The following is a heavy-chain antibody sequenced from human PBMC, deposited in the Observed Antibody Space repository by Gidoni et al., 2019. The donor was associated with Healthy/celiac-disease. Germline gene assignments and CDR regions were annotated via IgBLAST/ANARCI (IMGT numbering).Heavy chain of an antibody. CDR3: ALRFLEWGSSWYYGMDV. D-gene: IGHD3-3*01. CDR2: FDTA. J-gene: IGHJ6*02. V-gene: IGHV1-69*01. Sequence: QVKQVQPGAEVKKPGSSVKVSCKASGGPFSSYAIFDTANYAQKFQGRVTITADESTSTAYMELSSLRSEDTAVYYCALRFLEWGSSWYYGMDVWGQGTTVTVSS. CDR1: GGPFSSYA.